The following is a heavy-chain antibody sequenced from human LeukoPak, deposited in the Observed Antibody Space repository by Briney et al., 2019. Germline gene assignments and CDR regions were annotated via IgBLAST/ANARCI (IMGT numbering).Heavy chain of an antibody. V-gene: IGHV4-31*03. CDR1: GGSISSGGYS. J-gene: IGHJ6*02. CDR3: ARVNYDFWSGYYISGSANYGMDV. D-gene: IGHD3-3*01. Sequence: SQTLSLTCTVSGGSISSGGYSWSWIRQHPGKGLEWIGYIYYSGSTYYNPSLKSRVTISVDTSKNQFSLKLSSVTAADTAVYYCARVNYDFWSGYYISGSANYGMDVWGQGTTVTVSS. CDR2: IYYSGST.